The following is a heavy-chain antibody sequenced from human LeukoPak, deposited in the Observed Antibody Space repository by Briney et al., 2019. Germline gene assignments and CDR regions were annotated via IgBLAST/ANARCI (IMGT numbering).Heavy chain of an antibody. CDR1: GGSIGSYY. D-gene: IGHD2-8*02. CDR3: ARGLSGNWFDP. Sequence: SETLSLTCTFSGGSIGSYYGSWSRQPPRNVLEWIGEITHSGSTNYNPSLKSRVTISVDTSKNQFSLKLSSVTAADTAVYYCARGLSGNWFDPWGQGTLVTVSS. CDR2: ITHSGST. V-gene: IGHV4-34*01. J-gene: IGHJ5*02.